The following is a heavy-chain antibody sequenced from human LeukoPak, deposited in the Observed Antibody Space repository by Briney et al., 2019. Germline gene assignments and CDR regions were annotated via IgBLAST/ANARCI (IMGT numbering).Heavy chain of an antibody. CDR2: IYSTGTT. V-gene: IGHV4-4*09. CDR3: ARHNPPPAGFCSGTSCFMSGSQYFYMDV. CDR1: GGSVSGYF. Sequence: SETLSLTCTVSGGSVSGYFWSCIRQPPGKGPEWIGYIYSTGTTNYSPSLSSRVTISVDTSKNQISLNLRFVTATDTAIYHCARHNPPPAGFCSGTSCFMSGSQYFYMDVWGRGTSVTVS. J-gene: IGHJ6*03. D-gene: IGHD2-2*01.